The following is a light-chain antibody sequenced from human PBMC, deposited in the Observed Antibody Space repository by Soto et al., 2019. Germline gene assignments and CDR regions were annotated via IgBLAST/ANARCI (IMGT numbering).Light chain of an antibody. CDR3: QVWDGNSDRHVV. V-gene: IGLV3-21*04. Sequence: SYELTQPPSVSVAPGKTAGITGGGNNIGSKSVHWYQQKPGQAPVLVIYYVTDRPSGIPERFSGSNSGNTATLTISRVEAGDEADYYCQVWDGNSDRHVVFGGGTKLTVL. J-gene: IGLJ2*01. CDR1: NIGSKS. CDR2: YVT.